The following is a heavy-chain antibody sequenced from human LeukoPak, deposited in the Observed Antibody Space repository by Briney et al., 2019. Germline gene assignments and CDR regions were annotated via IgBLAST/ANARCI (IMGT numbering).Heavy chain of an antibody. CDR1: GGSISSGGYS. Sequence: PSQTLSLTCAVSGGSISSGGYSWSWIRQPPGKGLEWIGYIYHSGSTNYNPSLKSRVTISVDTSKNQFSLKLSSVTAADTAVYYCASTALVVVPAAPPSWFDPWGQGTLVTVSS. V-gene: IGHV4-30-2*01. D-gene: IGHD2-2*01. J-gene: IGHJ5*02. CDR2: IYHSGST. CDR3: ASTALVVVPAAPPSWFDP.